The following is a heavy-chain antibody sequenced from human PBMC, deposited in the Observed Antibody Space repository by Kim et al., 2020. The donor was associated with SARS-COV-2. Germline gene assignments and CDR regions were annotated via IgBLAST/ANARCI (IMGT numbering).Heavy chain of an antibody. D-gene: IGHD3-9*01. J-gene: IGHJ2*01. CDR3: AGGLYYDILTGRSPNWYFDL. V-gene: IGHV1-18*01. CDR2: ISAYNGNT. Sequence: ASVKVSCKASGYTFTSYGISWVRQAPGQGLEWMGWISAYNGNTNYAQKLQGRVTMTTDTSTSTAYMELRSLRSDDTAVYYCAGGLYYDILTGRSPNWYFDLWGRGTLVTVSS. CDR1: GYTFTSYG.